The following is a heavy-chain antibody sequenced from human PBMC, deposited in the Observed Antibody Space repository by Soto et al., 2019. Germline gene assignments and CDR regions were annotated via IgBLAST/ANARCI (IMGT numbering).Heavy chain of an antibody. V-gene: IGHV1-69*13. CDR3: AVRKRGVDIVVVPAAGYYYYYGMDV. J-gene: IGHJ6*02. D-gene: IGHD2-2*01. CDR2: IIPIFGTA. Sequence: GASVKVSFKASGGTFSSYAISWVRQAPGQGLEWMGGIIPIFGTANYAQKFQGRVTITADESTSTAYMELSSLRSEDTAVYYCAVRKRGVDIVVVPAAGYYYYYGMDVWGQGTTVTVSS. CDR1: GGTFSSYA.